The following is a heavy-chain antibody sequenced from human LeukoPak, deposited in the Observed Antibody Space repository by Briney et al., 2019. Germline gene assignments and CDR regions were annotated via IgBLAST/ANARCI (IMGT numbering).Heavy chain of an antibody. CDR3: ATRIAAGGLFFFDY. Sequence: PGGSLRLSCAASGFIVNGKYMSWVRQAPGKGLEWVSGIHTNDKTYYADSVKGRFTISRDNSKNTLFLQMNTLRAEDTAVYYCATRIAAGGLFFFDYWGQGTLVRVSS. V-gene: IGHV3-53*01. CDR1: GFIVNGKY. D-gene: IGHD6-13*01. J-gene: IGHJ4*02. CDR2: IHTNDKT.